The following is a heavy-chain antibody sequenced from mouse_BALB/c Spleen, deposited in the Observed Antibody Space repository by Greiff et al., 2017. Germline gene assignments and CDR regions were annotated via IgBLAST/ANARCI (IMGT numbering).Heavy chain of an antibody. CDR2: ISSGSSTI. V-gene: IGHV5-17*02. CDR3: ARLRGSSGTRDYAMDY. CDR1: GFTFSSFG. J-gene: IGHJ4*01. D-gene: IGHD3-1*01. Sequence: EVKVVESGGGLVQPGGSRKLSCAASGFTFSSFGMHWVRQAPEKGLEWVAYISSGSSTIYYADTVKGRFTISRDNPKNTLFLQMTSLRSEDTAMYYCARLRGSSGTRDYAMDYWGQGTSVTVSS.